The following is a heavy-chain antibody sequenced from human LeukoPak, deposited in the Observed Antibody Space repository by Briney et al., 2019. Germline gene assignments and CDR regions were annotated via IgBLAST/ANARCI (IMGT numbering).Heavy chain of an antibody. Sequence: GGSLRLSCAASGFTFSSYLMSWVRQAPGKGLEWVANIKQDGSEKYYVDSVRGRFTISRDNAKNSLYLQLNSLRVEDTAVYYCARGYSNGSTGTYWGQGTLVTVSS. CDR2: IKQDGSEK. D-gene: IGHD5-18*01. CDR3: ARGYSNGSTGTY. CDR1: GFTFSSYL. J-gene: IGHJ4*02. V-gene: IGHV3-7*01.